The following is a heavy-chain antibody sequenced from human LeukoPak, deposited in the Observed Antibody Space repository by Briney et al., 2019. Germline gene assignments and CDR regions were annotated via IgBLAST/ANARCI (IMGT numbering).Heavy chain of an antibody. V-gene: IGHV4-34*01. CDR1: GGSFSGYY. Sequence: PSETLSLTRAVYGGSFSGYYWSWIRQPPGKGLEWIGEINHSGSTNYNPSLKSRVTISVDTSKNQFSLKLSSVTAADTAVYYCARKTGTGSSWYYYYYYMDVWGKGTTVTVSS. CDR2: INHSGST. J-gene: IGHJ6*03. D-gene: IGHD6-13*01. CDR3: ARKTGTGSSWYYYYYYMDV.